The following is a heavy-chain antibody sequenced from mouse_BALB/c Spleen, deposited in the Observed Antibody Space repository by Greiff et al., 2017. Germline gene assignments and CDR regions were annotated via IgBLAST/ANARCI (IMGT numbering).Heavy chain of an antibody. V-gene: IGHV5-17*02. D-gene: IGHD1-1*01. J-gene: IGHJ1*01. Sequence: EVMLVESGGGLVQPGGSRKLSCAASGFTFSSFGMHWVRQAPEKGLEWVAYISSGSSTIYYADTVKGRFTISRDNPKNTLFLQMTSLRSEDTAMYYCARRGDYYGSSYPYWYFDVWGAGTTVTVSS. CDR2: ISSGSSTI. CDR3: ARRGDYYGSSYPYWYFDV. CDR1: GFTFSSFG.